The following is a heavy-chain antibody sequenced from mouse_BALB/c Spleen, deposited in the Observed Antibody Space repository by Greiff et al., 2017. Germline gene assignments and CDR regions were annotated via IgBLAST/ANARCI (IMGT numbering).Heavy chain of an antibody. Sequence: EVQLQQSGAELVKPGASVKLSCTASGFNIKDTYMHWVKQRPEQGLEWIGRIDPANGNTKYDPKFQGKATITADTSSNTAYLQLSSLTSEDTAVYYCARVYGNYDYFDYWGQGTTLTVSS. V-gene: IGHV14-3*02. CDR1: GFNIKDTY. CDR2: IDPANGNT. J-gene: IGHJ2*01. D-gene: IGHD2-10*02. CDR3: ARVYGNYDYFDY.